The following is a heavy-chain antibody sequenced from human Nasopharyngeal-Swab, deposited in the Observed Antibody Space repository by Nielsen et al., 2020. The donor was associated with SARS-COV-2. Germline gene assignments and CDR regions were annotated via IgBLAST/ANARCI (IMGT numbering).Heavy chain of an antibody. D-gene: IGHD2-2*01. CDR1: GGSISSGSYY. V-gene: IGHV4-61*02. Sequence: LRLSCTVSGGSISSGSYYWSWIRQPAGKGLEWIGRIYTSGSTNYNPSLKSRVTISVDTSKNQFSLKLSSVTAADTAVYYCARGRVVPAASRCGMDVWGQGTTVTVSS. CDR3: ARGRVVPAASRCGMDV. J-gene: IGHJ6*02. CDR2: IYTSGST.